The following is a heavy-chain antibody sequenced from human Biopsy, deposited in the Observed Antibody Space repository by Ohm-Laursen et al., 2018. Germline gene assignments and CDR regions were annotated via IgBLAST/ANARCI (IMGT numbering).Heavy chain of an antibody. J-gene: IGHJ4*02. CDR3: ATIAGWGSSPDLRPY. V-gene: IGHV3-48*01. D-gene: IGHD3-3*01. Sequence: SLRLSCTASGFTFSSNVMSWVRQAPGKGLEWVSYTDTTSGTKFYADSVKGRFTISRDNAKNSLYLQMNSLRADDTAVYYCATIAGWGSSPDLRPYWGQGTLVTVSS. CDR1: GFTFSSNV. CDR2: TDTTSGTK.